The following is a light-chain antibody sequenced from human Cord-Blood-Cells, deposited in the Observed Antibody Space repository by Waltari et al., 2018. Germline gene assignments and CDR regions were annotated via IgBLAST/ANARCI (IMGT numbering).Light chain of an antibody. CDR2: DVS. J-gene: IGLJ2*01. CDR1: SSDVGGYNY. V-gene: IGLV2-14*01. Sequence: QSALTQPASVSGSPGQSITIPCTGTSSDVGGYNYVSWYQQHPGKAPQLMIYDVSNRPSGVSNRFSGSKSGNTASLTISGLQAEDEADYYCSSYTSSSTGVFGGGTKLTVL. CDR3: SSYTSSSTGV.